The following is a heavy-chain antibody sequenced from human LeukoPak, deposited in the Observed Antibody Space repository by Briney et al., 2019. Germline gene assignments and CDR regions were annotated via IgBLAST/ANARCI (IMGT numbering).Heavy chain of an antibody. Sequence: GESLKISSKGSGYSFTSYWTGWGRQMPGKGLEWMGIIYPGDSDTRYSPSFQGQVTISADKSISTAYLQWSSLKASGTAMYYCARQYSGYDAYHYYYYYMDVWGNGTTVTVSS. CDR2: IYPGDSDT. CDR1: GYSFTSYW. CDR3: ARQYSGYDAYHYYYYYMDV. D-gene: IGHD5-12*01. J-gene: IGHJ6*03. V-gene: IGHV5-51*01.